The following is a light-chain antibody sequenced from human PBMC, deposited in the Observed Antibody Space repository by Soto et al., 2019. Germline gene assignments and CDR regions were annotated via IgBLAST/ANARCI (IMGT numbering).Light chain of an antibody. V-gene: IGKV3-11*01. CDR1: QSVNRY. CDR2: GTS. J-gene: IGKJ5*01. Sequence: EIVMTQPPATLSVSPGERATLSCSASQSVNRYLAWYQQKPGQAPRLLIYGTSNRATGIPARFSGSGSGTDFTLTISSLEPEDFEVYYCQQREHWPPITFGQGTRLEIK. CDR3: QQREHWPPIT.